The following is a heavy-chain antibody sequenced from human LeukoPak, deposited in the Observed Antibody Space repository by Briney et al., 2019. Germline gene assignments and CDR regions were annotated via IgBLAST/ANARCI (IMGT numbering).Heavy chain of an antibody. J-gene: IGHJ6*01. CDR2: IGASGEST. Sequence: GGSLRLSCAASGFTFNYYAMTWVRQAPGKGLEWVSLIGASGESTYYADSVKGRFTISRDNSKNTLSLQMNSLRVEDTAMYFLWKGNKFSTWGLG. CDR1: GFTFNYYA. V-gene: IGHV3-23*01. CDR3: WKGNKFST. D-gene: IGHD2-21*01.